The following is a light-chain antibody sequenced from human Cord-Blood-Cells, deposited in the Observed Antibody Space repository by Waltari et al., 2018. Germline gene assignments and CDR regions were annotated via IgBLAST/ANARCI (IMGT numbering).Light chain of an antibody. V-gene: IGLV2-23*01. J-gene: IGLJ1*01. CDR3: CSYAGSSTSYV. Sequence: QSALTQPASVSGSPGQSLTISCTGTSSDVGSYNLVSWYQQHPGKAPKLMIYEGSKRPSGVSNRCSGSKSGNTASLTISGLQAEDEADYYCCSYAGSSTSYVFGTGTKVTVL. CDR1: SSDVGSYNL. CDR2: EGS.